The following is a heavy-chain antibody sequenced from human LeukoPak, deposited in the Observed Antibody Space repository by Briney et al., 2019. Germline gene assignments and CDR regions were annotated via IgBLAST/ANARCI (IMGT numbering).Heavy chain of an antibody. D-gene: IGHD4-23*01. CDR1: GFTVSSNY. V-gene: IGHV3-66*01. CDR2: IYSGGST. CDR3: ARDYGGNGMDV. Sequence: GSLRLSCAASGFTVSSNYMSWVRQAPGRGLEWVSVIYSGGSTYYADSVKGRFTISRDNSKNTLYLQMNSLRAEDTAVYYCARDYGGNGMDVWGQGTTVTVSS. J-gene: IGHJ6*02.